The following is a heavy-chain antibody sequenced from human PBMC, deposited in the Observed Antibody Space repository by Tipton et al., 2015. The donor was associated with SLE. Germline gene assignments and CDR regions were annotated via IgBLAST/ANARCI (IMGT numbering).Heavy chain of an antibody. V-gene: IGHV3-23*01. D-gene: IGHD1-26*01. CDR1: GFTFTNFP. CDR2: ILSGGGST. CDR3: AKSLGQEGVWDEHLYNYVMDV. Sequence: SLRLSCAASGFTFTNFPMHWVRQAPGRGLEWVSSILSGGGSTWYTDSVKGRFTVSRDNAKQMLYLQMNSLRAEDTATYFCAKSLGQEGVWDEHLYNYVMDVWGQGTTVTVSS. J-gene: IGHJ6*02.